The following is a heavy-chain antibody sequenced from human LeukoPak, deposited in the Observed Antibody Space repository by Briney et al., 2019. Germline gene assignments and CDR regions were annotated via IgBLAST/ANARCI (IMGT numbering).Heavy chain of an antibody. V-gene: IGHV4-59*01. CDR2: IYYSGST. D-gene: IGHD6-13*01. Sequence: SETLSLTCTVSGGSISSYYWSWIRQPPGKGLEWIGYIYYSGSTNYNPSLKSRVTISVDTSKNQFSLKLSSVTAADTVVYYCARVKAAAGTSWYYMDVWGKGTTVTVSS. J-gene: IGHJ6*03. CDR3: ARVKAAAGTSWYYMDV. CDR1: GGSISSYY.